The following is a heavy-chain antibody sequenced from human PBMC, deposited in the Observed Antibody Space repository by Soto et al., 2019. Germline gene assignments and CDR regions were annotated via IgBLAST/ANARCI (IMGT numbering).Heavy chain of an antibody. CDR2: IYYSGST. J-gene: IGHJ3*02. CDR3: AREPTIAAAGWSEFNDALDI. Sequence: KPSETLSLTCTVCGGSISSYYGTWIRQPPGKGLEWIGYIYYSGSTNYNPSLKSRVTISVDTSKNQFSLKLSSVTAADTAVYYCAREPTIAAAGWSEFNDALDIWGQGTMVTVSS. V-gene: IGHV4-59*01. CDR1: GGSISSYY. D-gene: IGHD6-13*01.